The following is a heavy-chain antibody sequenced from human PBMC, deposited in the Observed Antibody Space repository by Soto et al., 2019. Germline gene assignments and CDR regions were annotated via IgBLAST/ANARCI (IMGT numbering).Heavy chain of an antibody. D-gene: IGHD2-2*01. CDR3: ARLGFYYQSLDP. J-gene: IGHJ5*02. V-gene: IGHV4-4*02. Sequence: PSETLSLTCAVSGASISSSNWWSWVRQPPGKGLEWIGEIYHSGSTNYNPSLKSRVTISVDKSKNQFSLKLNSVTAADTAVYYCARLGFYYQSLDPWGHGTLVTVSS. CDR1: GASISSSNW. CDR2: IYHSGST.